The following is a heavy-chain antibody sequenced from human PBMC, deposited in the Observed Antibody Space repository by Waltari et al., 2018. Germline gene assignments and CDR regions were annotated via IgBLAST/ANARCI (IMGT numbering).Heavy chain of an antibody. Sequence: EVQLVESGGGLVQPGGSLRLSCAASGFTFSSYSMNWVRQAPGKGLEWVSYISSSSSTIYYADSVKGRFTISRDNAKNSLYLQMNRLRAEDTAVYYCARPLYYDSSGSFDYWGQGTLVTVSS. D-gene: IGHD3-22*01. CDR3: ARPLYYDSSGSFDY. V-gene: IGHV3-48*04. CDR1: GFTFSSYS. CDR2: ISSSSSTI. J-gene: IGHJ4*02.